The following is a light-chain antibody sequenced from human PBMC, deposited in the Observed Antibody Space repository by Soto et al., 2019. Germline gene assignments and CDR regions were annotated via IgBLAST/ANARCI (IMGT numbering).Light chain of an antibody. CDR1: SSSIGAGYD. CDR2: GNF. V-gene: IGLV1-40*01. J-gene: IGLJ1*01. CDR3: SSYSSSSTFYV. Sequence: QPPSVSGAPGQRVTISCAGGSSSIGAGYDVHWYQQLPGTAPKLLIYGNFNRPSGVPDRFSGSKSGTSASLTISGLQAEDEADYFCSSYSSSSTFYVFGAGTKLTVL.